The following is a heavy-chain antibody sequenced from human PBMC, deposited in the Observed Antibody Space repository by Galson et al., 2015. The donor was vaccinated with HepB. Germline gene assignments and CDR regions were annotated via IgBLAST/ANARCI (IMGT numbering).Heavy chain of an antibody. CDR2: ASSRSGKT. V-gene: IGHV3-23*01. Sequence: SLRLSCADSGVNFAKSAMSWVRQAPGKGLEWVSIASSRSGKTHYADSVKDRFIISRDDSKRMLYLQMNNLRVEDTAVYYCGDGSNHVRWGQGTMVTVSS. CDR3: GDGSNHVR. D-gene: IGHD1-14*01. CDR1: GVNFAKSA. J-gene: IGHJ4*02.